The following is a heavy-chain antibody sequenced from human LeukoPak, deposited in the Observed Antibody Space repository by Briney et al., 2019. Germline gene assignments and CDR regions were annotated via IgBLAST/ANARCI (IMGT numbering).Heavy chain of an antibody. Sequence: PGGSLRLSCAASGFTFSSYAMHWVRQAPGKGLEWVAVISYDGSNKYYADSVKGRFTISRDNSKNTLYLQMNSLRAEDTAVYYCAKDRSVGATGYYFDYWGQGTLVTVSS. CDR2: ISYDGSNK. J-gene: IGHJ4*02. V-gene: IGHV3-30*04. CDR1: GFTFSSYA. D-gene: IGHD1-26*01. CDR3: AKDRSVGATGYYFDY.